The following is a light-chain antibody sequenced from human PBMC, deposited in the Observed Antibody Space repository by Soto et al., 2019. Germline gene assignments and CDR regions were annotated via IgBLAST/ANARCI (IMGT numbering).Light chain of an antibody. CDR3: ISDTSINTSAWV. V-gene: IGLV2-14*01. Sequence: QSALTQPASVSGSPGQSITISCTGTSGDIGSYNRVSCYQQHPGKAPKLIIYEVTERPSGVPNRFSGSKSGNTSSLTISGLQAEYEAEYYCISDTSINTSAWVFGTGPKITVL. J-gene: IGLJ1*01. CDR2: EVT. CDR1: SGDIGSYNR.